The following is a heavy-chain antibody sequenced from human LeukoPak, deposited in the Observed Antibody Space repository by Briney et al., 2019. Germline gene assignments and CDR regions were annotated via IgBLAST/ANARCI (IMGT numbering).Heavy chain of an antibody. D-gene: IGHD5/OR15-5a*01. CDR2: IYSGGTT. CDR1: GFIVSGNY. CDR3: ARGARSTISAFDI. V-gene: IGHV3-53*01. Sequence: PGGSLSLSCAASGFIVSGNYMTWVRQAPGKGLEYVSVIYSGGTTYYADSVKGRFTISRDNSKNTLYLQMDSLRAEDTAVYYCARGARSTISAFDIWGQGTMVTVSS. J-gene: IGHJ3*02.